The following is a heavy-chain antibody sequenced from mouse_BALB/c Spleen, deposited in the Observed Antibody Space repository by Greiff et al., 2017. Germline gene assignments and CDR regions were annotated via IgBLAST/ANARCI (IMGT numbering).Heavy chain of an antibody. Sequence: VHLVESGPGLVAPSQSLSITCTVSGFSLTSYGVHWVRQPPGKGLEWLGVIWAGGSTNYNSALMSRLSISKDNSKSQVFLKMNSLQTDDTAMYYCASYDYDAMDYWGQGTSVTVSS. CDR3: ASYDYDAMDY. J-gene: IGHJ4*01. V-gene: IGHV2-9*02. CDR1: GFSLTSYG. CDR2: IWAGGST.